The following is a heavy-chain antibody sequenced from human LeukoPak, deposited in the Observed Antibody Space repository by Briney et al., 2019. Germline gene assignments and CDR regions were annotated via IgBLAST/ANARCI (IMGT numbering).Heavy chain of an antibody. D-gene: IGHD3-10*01. Sequence: SETLSLTCIVSGGSINSYWSWIRQPAGKGLKWIGRISGSGTITYNPALQSRLTISIDTSKNQFSLKLMSVTAADTAVYYCARDSGTTGEVKFDPWGQGILVTVSS. CDR1: GGSINSY. CDR3: ARDSGTTGEVKFDP. V-gene: IGHV4-4*07. J-gene: IGHJ5*02. CDR2: ISGSGTI.